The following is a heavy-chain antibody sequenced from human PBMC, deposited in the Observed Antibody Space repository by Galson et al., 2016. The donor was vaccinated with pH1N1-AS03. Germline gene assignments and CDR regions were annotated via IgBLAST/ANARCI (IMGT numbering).Heavy chain of an antibody. D-gene: IGHD3-3*01. CDR2: IYPADSST. CDR1: GYTFSNHW. J-gene: IGHJ6*02. V-gene: IGHV5-51*01. Sequence: SGAEVKKPGESLKISCQVSGYTFSNHWIGWVRQMPGKGLEWMGIIYPADSSTTYSPSFQGQVTISADQSISTAYLQWSSLRASDTAMYFCARQQDGRGSGLEWLFWYGMDVWGQGTTVIVSS. CDR3: ARQQDGRGSGLEWLFWYGMDV.